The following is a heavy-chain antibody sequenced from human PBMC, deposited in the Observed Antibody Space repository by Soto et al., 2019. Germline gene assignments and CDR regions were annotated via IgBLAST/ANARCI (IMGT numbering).Heavy chain of an antibody. Sequence: QMHLVQSGPEVRKPGSSVKVSCKASGGTFGDYGIDWVRQAPGHGLEWMGGILPVFRRPRNAQKFEGRVSLNVDEVTNTAFMELNSLRPEDTATYYCARDDGEGGMDVWGQGTTVIVSS. CDR3: ARDDGEGGMDV. J-gene: IGHJ6*02. CDR2: ILPVFRRP. CDR1: GGTFGDYG. D-gene: IGHD3-10*01. V-gene: IGHV1-69*01.